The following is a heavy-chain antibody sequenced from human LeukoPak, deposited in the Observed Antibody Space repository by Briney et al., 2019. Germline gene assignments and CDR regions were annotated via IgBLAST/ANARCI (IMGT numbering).Heavy chain of an antibody. Sequence: ASVKVSCKVSGYTLTELSMHWVRQAPGKGLEWMGGFDPEDGETIYAQKFQGRVTMTEDTSTDTAYMELSSLRSEDTAVYYCATGAYGRGPFLGWGQGTLVTVSS. J-gene: IGHJ4*02. CDR2: FDPEDGET. CDR1: GYTLTELS. CDR3: ATGAYGRGPFLG. V-gene: IGHV1-24*01. D-gene: IGHD1-26*01.